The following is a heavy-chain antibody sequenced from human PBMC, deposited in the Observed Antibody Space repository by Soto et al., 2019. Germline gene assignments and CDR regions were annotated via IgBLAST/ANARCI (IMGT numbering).Heavy chain of an antibody. J-gene: IGHJ4*02. D-gene: IGHD3-9*01. CDR1: GFTFSSYA. Sequence: EVQLLESGGGLVQPGGSRRISCAASGFTFSSYAMSWVRQAPGKGLECLSTISGSGGSAYYADSVKGRFTITRDNSKNTLHLQMNSLRAEDTAVYYCAKASDYDDILTGLHWGQGTLVTVSA. V-gene: IGHV3-23*01. CDR3: AKASDYDDILTGLH. CDR2: ISGSGGSA.